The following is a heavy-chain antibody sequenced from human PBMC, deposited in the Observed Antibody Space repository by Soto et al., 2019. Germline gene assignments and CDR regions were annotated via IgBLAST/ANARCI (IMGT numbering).Heavy chain of an antibody. J-gene: IGHJ4*02. CDR3: ARLYRLATFDY. V-gene: IGHV1-18*01. Sequence: QVQLVQSGAEVKKPGASVKVSCKASGYTFTSYGISWVRQAPGQGLEWMGWISAYYGNTNYAQKPRGRVTMTTDTPTSTAYMELRRLRSDGTAVYSCARLYRLATFDYWGQGSQVTVSS. D-gene: IGHD5-12*01. CDR1: GYTFTSYG. CDR2: ISAYYGNT.